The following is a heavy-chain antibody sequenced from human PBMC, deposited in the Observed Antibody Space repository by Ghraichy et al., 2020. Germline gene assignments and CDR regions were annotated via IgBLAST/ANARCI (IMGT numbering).Heavy chain of an antibody. V-gene: IGHV3-48*02. Sequence: GGSLRLSCAASGFTFSAYSVNWVRQAPGRGLEWVSYISARSFTTHYADSVKGRFTISRDDDKKLLYLQLDSLRDEDTAVYYCAREVTYGSALHWYFDLWGRGTLVSVSS. CDR2: ISARSFTT. CDR1: GFTFSAYS. D-gene: IGHD4-17*01. CDR3: AREVTYGSALHWYFDL. J-gene: IGHJ2*01.